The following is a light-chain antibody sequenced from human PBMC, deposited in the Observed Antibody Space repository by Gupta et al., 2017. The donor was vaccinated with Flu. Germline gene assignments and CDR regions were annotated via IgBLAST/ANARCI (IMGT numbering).Light chain of an antibody. V-gene: IGLV2-8*01. CDR3: SSYAGSTDFYV. CDR2: DVS. CDR1: SHDVGSYNY. J-gene: IGLJ1*01. Sequence: QSALTQPPSASGSPGQSVAVFCTGTSHDVGSYNYVSGYQQHPGKAPKLMIYDVSKRPSWVPARFSGSKSGNTASLTVSGLQTEDEAEYFCSSYAGSTDFYVFGTGTKVTVL.